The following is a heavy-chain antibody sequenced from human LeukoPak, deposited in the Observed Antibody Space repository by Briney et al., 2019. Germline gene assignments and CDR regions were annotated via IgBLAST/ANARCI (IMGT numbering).Heavy chain of an antibody. V-gene: IGHV3-30-3*01. CDR3: ARALDEGARFDY. CDR2: ISYDGSNK. CDR1: GFTFSSYA. J-gene: IGHJ4*02. Sequence: GRSLRLSCAASGFTFSSYAMHWVRQAPGKGLEWVAVISYDGSNKYYADSVKGRFTISRDNSKNTLYLQMNRLRAEDTAVYYCARALDEGARFDYWGQGTLVTVSS.